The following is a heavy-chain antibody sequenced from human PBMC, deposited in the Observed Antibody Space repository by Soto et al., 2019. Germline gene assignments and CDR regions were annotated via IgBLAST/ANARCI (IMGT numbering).Heavy chain of an antibody. V-gene: IGHV3-53*05. D-gene: IGHD6-13*01. CDR2: IYSGGSS. J-gene: IGHJ3*02. CDR1: GFTVSSSH. Sequence: GGSLRLSCTTSGFTVSSSHMTWVRQAPGKGLEWVSVIYSGGSSYYAVSVQGRFTISRDNSKNTMYLEMNSLRAEDTAVYYCAKGVRSGNHDAFDIWGQGTMVTVS. CDR3: AKGVRSGNHDAFDI.